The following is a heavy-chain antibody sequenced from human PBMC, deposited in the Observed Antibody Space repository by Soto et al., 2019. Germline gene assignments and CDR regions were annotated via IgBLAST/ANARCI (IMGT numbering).Heavy chain of an antibody. J-gene: IGHJ4*01. D-gene: IGHD4-4*01. CDR2: IYYSGST. CDR3: ARHRGESNFPLGY. Sequence: PSXTLSLACSVSGGSISSSTYYWCWIRQSPGKGLEWIGSIYYSGSTYYNPSLKSRVTISVDTSNQQFSLKLTSVTAADTAMYYCARHRGESNFPLGYWGQGTLVTVSS. V-gene: IGHV4-39*01. CDR1: GGSISSSTYY.